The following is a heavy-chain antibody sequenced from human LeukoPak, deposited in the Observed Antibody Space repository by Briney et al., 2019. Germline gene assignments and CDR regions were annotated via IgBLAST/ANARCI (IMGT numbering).Heavy chain of an antibody. V-gene: IGHV4-61*02. CDR2: IYTSGST. D-gene: IGHD3-10*01. CDR3: ARATGYYYGMDV. Sequence: SQTLSLTCTVSGGSISSGSYYWSWIRQPAGKGLEWIGRIYTSGSTNYNPSLKSRVTISVDMSKNQFSLKLSSVTAADTAVYYCARATGYYYGMDVWGQGTTVTVSS. CDR1: GGSISSGSYY. J-gene: IGHJ6*02.